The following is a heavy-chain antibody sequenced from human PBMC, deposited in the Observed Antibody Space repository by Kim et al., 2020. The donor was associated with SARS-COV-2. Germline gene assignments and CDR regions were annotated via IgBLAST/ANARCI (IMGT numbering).Heavy chain of an antibody. Sequence: SETLSLTCTVSGASISPYSWSWIRQPAGKELEWIGRIYASGTTNYNPSLKSRVTMSVDTSKNQFSLRLNSVTAADTAFYYCARDWNGEQWVVLDSWGQGTLVTVSS. CDR3: ARDWNGEQWVVLDS. CDR2: IYASGTT. D-gene: IGHD6-19*01. CDR1: GASISPYS. J-gene: IGHJ4*02. V-gene: IGHV4-4*07.